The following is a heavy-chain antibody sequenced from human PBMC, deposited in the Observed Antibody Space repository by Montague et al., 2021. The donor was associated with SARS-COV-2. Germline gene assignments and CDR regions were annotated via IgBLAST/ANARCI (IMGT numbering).Heavy chain of an antibody. CDR2: IYSSGTX. CDR1: GGSISSTSTF. V-gene: IGHV4-39*01. CDR3: ARSTSGWFIY. Sequence: ETLSLTCSVSGGSISSTSTFWAWIRQPPGKGLEWVGSIYSSGTXYYXPSLKSRVTISGDTSRNQLSVRLSSVTAADTAVYYCARSTSGWFIYWGQGTLVTVSS. J-gene: IGHJ4*02. D-gene: IGHD6-19*01.